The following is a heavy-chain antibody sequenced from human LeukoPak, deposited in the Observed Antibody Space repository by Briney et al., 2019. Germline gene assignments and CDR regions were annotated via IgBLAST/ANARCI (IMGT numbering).Heavy chain of an antibody. CDR3: AREPGFRGVGNDL. V-gene: IGHV1-2*02. CDR2: INPNSGGT. Sequence: GASVKVSCKASGYTFTGYYMHWVRQAPGQGLEWMGWINPNSGGTNYAQKFQGRVTMTRDTSTSTVYMELSSLRSEDTAVYYCAREPGFRGVGNDLWSQGTLVTVSS. D-gene: IGHD1-26*01. CDR1: GYTFTGYY. J-gene: IGHJ5*02.